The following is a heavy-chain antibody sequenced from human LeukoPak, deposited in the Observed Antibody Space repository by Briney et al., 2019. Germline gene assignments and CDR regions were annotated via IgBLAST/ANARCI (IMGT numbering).Heavy chain of an antibody. D-gene: IGHD4-17*01. CDR3: YGSDDAFDI. Sequence: GASVTVSCKASGYTFTVNYMHWVRQAHGQGLEWMGWINPKSGGTNYAQKFQGRVSMTRDTSISTAYMELNRLRFDDKAVSYCYGSDDAFDIWGEGTMVTVSS. V-gene: IGHV1-2*02. CDR1: GYTFTVNY. J-gene: IGHJ3*02. CDR2: INPKSGGT.